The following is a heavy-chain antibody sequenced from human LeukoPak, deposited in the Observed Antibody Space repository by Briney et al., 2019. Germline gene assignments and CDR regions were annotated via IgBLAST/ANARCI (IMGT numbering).Heavy chain of an antibody. CDR3: ARDPSAVPAAVNWFDP. Sequence: GGSLRLSCAASGFTFSSYNMNWVRQAPGKGLEWISYISSSSSHICYTDTVKGRFTISRDNTQNSLYLQMNSLRAEDTAVYYCARDPSAVPAAVNWFDPWGQGTGVIVSS. V-gene: IGHV3-21*06. D-gene: IGHD2-2*01. J-gene: IGHJ5*02. CDR1: GFTFSSYN. CDR2: ISSSSSHI.